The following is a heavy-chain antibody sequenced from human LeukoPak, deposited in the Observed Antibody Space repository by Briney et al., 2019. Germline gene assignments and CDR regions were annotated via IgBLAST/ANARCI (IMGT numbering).Heavy chain of an antibody. CDR1: GYTLTELS. V-gene: IGHV1-24*01. J-gene: IGHJ6*03. CDR2: FDPEDGET. D-gene: IGHD3-16*01. Sequence: ASVKVSCKVSGYTLTELSMHWVRQAPGKGLEWMGGFDPEDGETIYAQKFQGRVTMTEDTSTDTAYMELSSLRSEDTAVYYCARGVSGRDYYYYYMDVWGKGTTVTISS. CDR3: ARGVSGRDYYYYYMDV.